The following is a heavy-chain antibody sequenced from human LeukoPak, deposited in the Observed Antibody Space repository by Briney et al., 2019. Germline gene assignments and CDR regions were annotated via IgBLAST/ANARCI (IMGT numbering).Heavy chain of an antibody. D-gene: IGHD3-10*01. CDR3: AYMVQGQVDYFAS. CDR2: ISSDSYII. V-gene: IGHV3-48*02. CDR1: GFTFSSHM. Sequence: GGSLRLSCAASGFTFSSHMMNWVRQVPGKGLEWISYISSDSYIIHYADSVRGRFAISRDNAKNSLFLHMNSLRDEDTAVCYCAYMVQGQVDYFASWGQGTLVTVSS. J-gene: IGHJ4*02.